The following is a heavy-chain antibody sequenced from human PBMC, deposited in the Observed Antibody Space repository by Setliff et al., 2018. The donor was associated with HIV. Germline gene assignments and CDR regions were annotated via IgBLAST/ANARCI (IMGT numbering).Heavy chain of an antibody. CDR2: IHHSGST. V-gene: IGHV4-34*01. J-gene: IGHJ3*02. CDR1: GGPFSGYY. Sequence: SETLSLTCAVYGGPFSGYYWGWIRQSPGKGLEWIGFIHHSGSTNYNPSLESRVTISLDTANNHFSLKLSSVTAADTAVYYCARGPGILSGTSAFDIWGQGTMVTVSS. CDR3: ARGPGILSGTSAFDI. D-gene: IGHD1-1*01.